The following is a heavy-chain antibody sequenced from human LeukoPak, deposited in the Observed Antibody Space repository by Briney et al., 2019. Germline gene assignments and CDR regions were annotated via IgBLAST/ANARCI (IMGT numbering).Heavy chain of an antibody. D-gene: IGHD6-6*01. CDR1: GGTFSSYA. CDR3: ARDRPYGGYGMDV. Sequence: ASVKVSCKASGGTFSSYAISWVRQAPGQGLEWMGGIIPIFGTANYAQKFQGRVTITADESTSTAYMELSSLRSEDTGVYYCARDRPYGGYGMDVWGQGTTVTVSS. J-gene: IGHJ6*02. V-gene: IGHV1-69*13. CDR2: IIPIFGTA.